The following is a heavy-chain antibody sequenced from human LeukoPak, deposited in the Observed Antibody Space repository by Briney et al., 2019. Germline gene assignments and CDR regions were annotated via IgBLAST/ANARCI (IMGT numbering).Heavy chain of an antibody. Sequence: GASVKVSCKASGYTFTGYYMHWVRQAPGQGLEWMGRINPNSGGTNYAQKFQGRGTMTRDTSISTAYMELSRLRSDDTAVYYCARSKTYSSSWYVLYFDYWGQGTLVTVSS. V-gene: IGHV1-2*06. D-gene: IGHD6-13*01. J-gene: IGHJ4*02. CDR1: GYTFTGYY. CDR2: INPNSGGT. CDR3: ARSKTYSSSWYVLYFDY.